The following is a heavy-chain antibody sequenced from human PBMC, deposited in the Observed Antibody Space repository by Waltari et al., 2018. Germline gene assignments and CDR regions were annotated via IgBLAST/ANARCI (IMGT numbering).Heavy chain of an antibody. V-gene: IGHV3-74*01. CDR3: ARHLHY. Sequence: EEQLVESGGGLVQPGGSLSLSCVASGSIFSNSWMHWVRQVPGKGLVWVSRISEDGSVANYADSVQGRFTVSRDNARNTLYLQMDSLRVEDTAVYYCARHLHYWGQGTLVTVSS. J-gene: IGHJ4*02. CDR2: ISEDGSVA. CDR1: GSIFSNSW.